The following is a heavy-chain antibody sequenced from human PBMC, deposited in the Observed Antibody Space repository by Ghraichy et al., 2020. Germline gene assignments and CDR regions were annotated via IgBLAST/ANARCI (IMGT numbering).Heavy chain of an antibody. V-gene: IGHV4-39*01. D-gene: IGHD3-3*01. CDR3: ARLSARSYDFWSGYYKGGYFDL. J-gene: IGHJ2*01. CDR1: GGSISSSSYY. Sequence: SETLSLTCTVSGGSISSSSYYWGWIRQPPGKGLEWIGSIYYSGSTYYNPSLKSRVTISVDTSKNQFSLKLSSVTAADTAVYYCARLSARSYDFWSGYYKGGYFDLWGRGTLVTVSS. CDR2: IYYSGST.